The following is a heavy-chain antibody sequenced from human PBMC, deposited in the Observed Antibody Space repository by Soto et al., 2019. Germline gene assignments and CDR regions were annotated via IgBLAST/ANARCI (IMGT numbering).Heavy chain of an antibody. J-gene: IGHJ4*01. V-gene: IGHV3-23*01. CDR1: GFTFSSYA. D-gene: IGHD6-19*01. CDR3: VRGGGIAVAGTHLDY. Sequence: EVQLLESGGGLVQPGGSLRLSCAASGFTFSSYAMSWVRQAPGKGLEWVSGIVGSGAGTNYADSVKGRFTISRDNSKNTLYLQMSSLRAEDTAVYYCVRGGGIAVAGTHLDYWGHGTLVTVSS. CDR2: IVGSGAGT.